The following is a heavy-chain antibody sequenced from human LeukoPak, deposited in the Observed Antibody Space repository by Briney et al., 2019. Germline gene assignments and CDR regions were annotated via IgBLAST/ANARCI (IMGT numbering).Heavy chain of an antibody. CDR3: ARDPSWEGY. CDR2: INHSGST. V-gene: IGHV4-34*01. Sequence: SETLSLTCAVYGGSFSGYYWSWIRQPPGKGLEWIGEINHSGSTNYNPSLKSRVTISVDTSKNQFSLKLSSVTAADMAVYYCARDPSWEGYWGQGTLVTVSS. J-gene: IGHJ4*02. D-gene: IGHD1-26*01. CDR1: GGSFSGYY.